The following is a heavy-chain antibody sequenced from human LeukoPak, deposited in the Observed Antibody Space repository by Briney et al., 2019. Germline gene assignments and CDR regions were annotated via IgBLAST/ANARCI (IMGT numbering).Heavy chain of an antibody. CDR1: GDSVSSNSAA. CDR3: AKGRWALFDC. CDR2: TYYRSKWYN. D-gene: IGHD3-10*01. Sequence: SQTLSLTCDISGDSVSSNSAAWNWIRQSPSRGLEWLGRTYYRSKWYNDYSVSLKSRMTINADTSKNQFSLQLNSVTPEDTAVYYCAKGRWALFDCWGQGTLVIVSS. J-gene: IGHJ4*02. V-gene: IGHV6-1*01.